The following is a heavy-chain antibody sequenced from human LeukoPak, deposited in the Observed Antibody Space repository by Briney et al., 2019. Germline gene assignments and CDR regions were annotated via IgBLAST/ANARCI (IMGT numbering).Heavy chain of an antibody. CDR3: ARDENWVFDY. Sequence: GGSLRLSCAASGFTFSSYSMNRVRQAPGKGLEWVSYIGISSSSLSYADSVKGRLTISRDDAKDSLYLQINSLRAEDTAVYYCARDENWVFDYWGQGILVTVSS. V-gene: IGHV3-48*01. J-gene: IGHJ4*02. D-gene: IGHD3-16*01. CDR2: IGISSSSL. CDR1: GFTFSSYS.